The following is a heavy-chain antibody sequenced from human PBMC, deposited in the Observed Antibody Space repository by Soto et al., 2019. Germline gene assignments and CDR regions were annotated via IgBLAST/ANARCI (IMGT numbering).Heavy chain of an antibody. CDR2: IIPIFGTA. D-gene: IGHD3-10*01. V-gene: IGHV1-69*06. J-gene: IGHJ6*02. CDR3: ARPYGSGSYYNGNYYYGMDV. CDR1: GGTFSSYA. Sequence: SVKVSCKASGGTFSSYAISWVRQAPGQGLEWMGGIIPIFGTANYAQKFQGRVTITADKSTSTAYMELSSLRSEDTAVYYCARPYGSGSYYNGNYYYGMDVRGQGTTVTVSS.